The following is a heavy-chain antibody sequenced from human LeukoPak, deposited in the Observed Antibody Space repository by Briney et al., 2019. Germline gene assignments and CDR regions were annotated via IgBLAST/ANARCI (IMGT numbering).Heavy chain of an antibody. Sequence: ASVKVSCKASGYTFTSYNLHWVRQAPGQGLEWMGIINPSGGTTKSAQKFQGRVTMTRDTSTSTVYMELSSLRSEDTAVYYCASGYCSGDCYWDYWGQGTLVTVSS. CDR2: INPSGGTT. CDR3: ASGYCSGDCYWDY. CDR1: GYTFTSYN. V-gene: IGHV1-46*01. D-gene: IGHD2-21*02. J-gene: IGHJ4*02.